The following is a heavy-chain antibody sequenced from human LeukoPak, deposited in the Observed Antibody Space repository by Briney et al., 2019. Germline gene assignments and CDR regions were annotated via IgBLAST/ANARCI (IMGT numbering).Heavy chain of an antibody. Sequence: GGSLRLSCAASGFTFSSYAMHWVRQAPGKGLEWVAVISYDGGNKYYADSVKGRFTISRDNSKNTLYLQMNSLRAEDTAVYYCARVGPTPGAYGGNSEYYGMDVWGQGTTVIVSS. J-gene: IGHJ6*02. CDR1: GFTFSSYA. CDR3: ARVGPTPGAYGGNSEYYGMDV. V-gene: IGHV3-30-3*01. CDR2: ISYDGGNK. D-gene: IGHD4-23*01.